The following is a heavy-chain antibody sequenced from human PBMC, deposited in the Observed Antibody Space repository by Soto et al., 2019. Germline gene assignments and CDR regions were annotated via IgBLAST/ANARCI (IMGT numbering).Heavy chain of an antibody. J-gene: IGHJ3*02. CDR1: DGSISSYD. Sequence: SETLSLTCTVSDGSISSYDWSWIRQPPGKGLEWIGYIYYSGSTNYNPSLKSRVTISVDTSTNQFSLKLSSVTAADTAVYYFGRHVCVAVAGTDAIDIWGQGTMVTVSS. CDR3: GRHVCVAVAGTDAIDI. D-gene: IGHD6-19*01. CDR2: IYYSGST. V-gene: IGHV4-59*08.